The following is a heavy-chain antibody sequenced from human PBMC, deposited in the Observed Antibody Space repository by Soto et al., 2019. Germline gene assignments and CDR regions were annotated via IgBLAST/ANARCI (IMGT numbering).Heavy chain of an antibody. CDR1: GFTFSSYA. Sequence: GGSLRLSCAAFGFTFSSYAMSWVRQAPGKGLEWVSAISGSGGSTYYADSVKGRFTISRDNSKNTLYLQMNSLRAEDTAVYYCAKDSVVVKLYYFDYWGQGTLVTVSS. CDR2: ISGSGGST. J-gene: IGHJ4*02. V-gene: IGHV3-23*01. D-gene: IGHD2-2*01. CDR3: AKDSVVVKLYYFDY.